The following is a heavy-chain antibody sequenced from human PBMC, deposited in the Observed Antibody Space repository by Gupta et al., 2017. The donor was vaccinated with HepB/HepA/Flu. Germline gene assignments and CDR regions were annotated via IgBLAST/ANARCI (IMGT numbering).Heavy chain of an antibody. J-gene: IGHJ4*02. D-gene: IGHD3-3*01. Sequence: QVQLVQSGADVRKPGASVKVSCQASGYTFIGYYIHWVRQAPGQGLEWMGWINPSSGGTKYAQKFQARVTMTRDTSVNTVYMELSRLTSDDTAVYYCARAPDHTDLEDYWGQGTLVTVSS. CDR2: INPSSGGT. CDR3: ARAPDHTDLEDY. V-gene: IGHV1-2*02. CDR1: GYTFIGYY.